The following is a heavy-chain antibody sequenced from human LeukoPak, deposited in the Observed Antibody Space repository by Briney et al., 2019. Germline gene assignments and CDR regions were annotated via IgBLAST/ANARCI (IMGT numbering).Heavy chain of an antibody. D-gene: IGHD2-15*01. Sequence: SVKVSCKASGGTFSGYAISWVRQAPGQGLEWMGGIIPIFGTANYAQKFQGRVTITADESTSTAYMELSSLRSEDTAVYYCATLCCGSYYMDVWGKGTTVTVSS. CDR1: GGTFSGYA. CDR3: ATLCCGSYYMDV. J-gene: IGHJ6*03. CDR2: IIPIFGTA. V-gene: IGHV1-69*13.